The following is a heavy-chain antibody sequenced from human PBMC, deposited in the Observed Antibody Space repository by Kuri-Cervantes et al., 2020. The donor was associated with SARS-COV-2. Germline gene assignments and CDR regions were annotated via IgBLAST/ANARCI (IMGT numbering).Heavy chain of an antibody. CDR3: AKDRMVQGDIRGTAFDP. V-gene: IGHV3-9*01. CDR1: GFTFDDYA. Sequence: SLKISCAASGFTFDDYAMHWVRQAPGKGLEWVSGISWNSGSIGYADSVKGRFTISRDNAKNSLYLQMNSLRAEDTALYYCAKDRMVQGDIRGTAFDPWGQGTLVTVSS. CDR2: ISWNSGSI. D-gene: IGHD3-10*01. J-gene: IGHJ5*02.